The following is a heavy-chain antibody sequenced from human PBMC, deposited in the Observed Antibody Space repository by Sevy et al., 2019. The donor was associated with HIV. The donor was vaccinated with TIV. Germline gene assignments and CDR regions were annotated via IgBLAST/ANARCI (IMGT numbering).Heavy chain of an antibody. CDR2: IYYSGST. CDR3: ARVTWYTSGWYWFEP. CDR1: GGSISRSNYY. V-gene: IGHV4-39*01. J-gene: IGHJ5*02. D-gene: IGHD6-19*01. Sequence: SGTLSLTCTVSGGSISRSNYYWGWIRQPPGKGLEWIGSIYYSGSTYYKPSLKSRVTISVDTSKNQFSLKLSSVTAADTAVYYCARVTWYTSGWYWFEPWGQGTLVTVSS.